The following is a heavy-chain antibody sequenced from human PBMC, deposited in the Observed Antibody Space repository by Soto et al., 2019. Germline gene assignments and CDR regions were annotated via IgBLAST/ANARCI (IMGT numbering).Heavy chain of an antibody. V-gene: IGHV3-7*01. D-gene: IGHD1-1*01. CDR1: GISFSSFW. CDR2: ISEDGSET. Sequence: PGGSLRLSCAASGISFSSFWMSWVRQAPGKGPEWLANISEDGSETYYVDSAKGRFTIFRDNSKNSLHMQMNSLRAEDTAVYYCARETEAFDYWGQGTLVTVSS. J-gene: IGHJ4*02. CDR3: ARETEAFDY.